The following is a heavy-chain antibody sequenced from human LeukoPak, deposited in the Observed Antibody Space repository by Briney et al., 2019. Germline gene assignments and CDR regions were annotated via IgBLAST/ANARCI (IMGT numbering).Heavy chain of an antibody. V-gene: IGHV3-23*01. J-gene: IGHJ4*02. D-gene: IGHD3-22*01. CDR3: AKDRAYYSDSSGYYLVRAYDY. Sequence: GGCLRLSCAASGFTFSTYAMSWVRQAPGKELEWVSGISGSGGSTFYADSVKGWFTISRDNSKNTLYLQMNSLRAEDTAVYYCAKDRAYYSDSSGYYLVRAYDYWGQGTLVTVSS. CDR2: ISGSGGST. CDR1: GFTFSTYA.